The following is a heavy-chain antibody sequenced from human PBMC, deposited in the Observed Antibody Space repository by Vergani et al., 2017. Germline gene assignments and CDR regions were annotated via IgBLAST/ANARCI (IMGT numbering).Heavy chain of an antibody. J-gene: IGHJ4*02. D-gene: IGHD3-10*01. V-gene: IGHV4-39*07. CDR2: IYYSGST. CDR1: GGSISSSSYY. CDR3: ARDRDYYGSGSFDY. Sequence: QLQLQESGPGLVKPSETLSLTCTVSGGSISSSSYYWGWIRQPPGKGLEWIGSIYYSGSTYYNPSLKSRVTISVDTSKNQFSLKLSSVTAADTAVYYCARDRDYYGSGSFDYWGQGTLGTVSS.